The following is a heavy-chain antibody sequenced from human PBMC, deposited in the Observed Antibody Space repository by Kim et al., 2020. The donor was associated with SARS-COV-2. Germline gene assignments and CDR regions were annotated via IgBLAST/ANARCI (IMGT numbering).Heavy chain of an antibody. CDR2: MDYTGSP. V-gene: IGHV4-39*01. D-gene: IGHD2-15*01. Sequence: SETLSLTCTVSGGSISDRNYFWGWVRQPPGKGLEWIGNMDYTGSPYFNPSLKSRVTISVDTSANQFSVSLTSLTAADTAVYYCARLRSQYSRQFDYWGQGTQVTVSS. J-gene: IGHJ4*02. CDR3: ARLRSQYSRQFDY. CDR1: GGSISDRNYF.